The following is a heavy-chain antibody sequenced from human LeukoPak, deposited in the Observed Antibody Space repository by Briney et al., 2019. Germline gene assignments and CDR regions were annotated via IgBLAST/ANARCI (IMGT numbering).Heavy chain of an antibody. V-gene: IGHV3-11*06. CDR3: ARVGGGTTSLDHFDY. Sequence: PGGSLRLTCAASGFTFSDYYMSWIRQAPGKGLEWVSYISSSSSYTNYADSVKGRFTISRDNAKDSLYLQMNSLRAEDTAVYYCARVGGGTTSLDHFDYWGQGTLVTVSS. CDR1: GFTFSDYY. D-gene: IGHD1-7*01. CDR2: ISSSSSYT. J-gene: IGHJ4*02.